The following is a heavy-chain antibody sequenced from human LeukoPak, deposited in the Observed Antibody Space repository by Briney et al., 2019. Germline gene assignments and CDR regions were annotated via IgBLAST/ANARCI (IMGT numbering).Heavy chain of an antibody. CDR2: VYRSGAT. Sequence: SETLSLTCTVSGYSISSDNYWGWIRQPPGKGLEWIGSVYRSGATFYNPSLKSRVTISMDASRNHFSLKMSSVTAADTAVYYCSRDRAYTPMLDWGQGTLVTASS. CDR1: GYSISSDNY. CDR3: SRDRAYTPMLD. J-gene: IGHJ4*02. D-gene: IGHD5-18*01. V-gene: IGHV4-38-2*02.